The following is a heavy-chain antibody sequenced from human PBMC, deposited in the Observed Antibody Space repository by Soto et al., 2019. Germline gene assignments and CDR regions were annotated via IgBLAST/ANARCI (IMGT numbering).Heavy chain of an antibody. CDR2: INPSGGST. D-gene: IGHD3-10*01. CDR3: AICASSGRYMRDN. Sequence: QVHLVQSGAEVKKPGASVKVSCKASGYTFTSYYMHCVRQAPGQGLDWMGIINPSGGSTSYAQKSQRSVTMSRDKSPSTVYMALCSLRSEDTTVYYCAICASSGRYMRDNWGQGTLLTLSS. J-gene: IGHJ4*02. V-gene: IGHV1-46*01. CDR1: GYTFTSYY.